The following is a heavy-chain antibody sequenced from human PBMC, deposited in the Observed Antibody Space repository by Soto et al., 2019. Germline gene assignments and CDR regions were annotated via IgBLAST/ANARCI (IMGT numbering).Heavy chain of an antibody. Sequence: RESLKISCKGSGYSFTSYWIGWVRQMPGKGLEWMGIIYPGDSDTRYSPSFQGQVTISADKSISTAYLQWGNLKASDTAMYYCARLYYYSSGYYASGAFDIWGQGTMVTVSS. CDR2: IYPGDSDT. J-gene: IGHJ3*02. CDR1: GYSFTSYW. CDR3: ARLYYYSSGYYASGAFDI. V-gene: IGHV5-51*01. D-gene: IGHD3-22*01.